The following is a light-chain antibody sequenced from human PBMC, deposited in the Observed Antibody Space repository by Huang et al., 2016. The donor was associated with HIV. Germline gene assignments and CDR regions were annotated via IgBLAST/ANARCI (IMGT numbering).Light chain of an antibody. V-gene: IGKV3-15*01. Sequence: EIVMTQSPATLSVSPGERATLSCRASQSVSSNLAWYQQKPGQAPRLLIYCASTRATGIPARFSGSGSGTKFTLTISSLQSEDFALYYCQQYDNWPPEYTFGQGTKLEIK. CDR2: CAS. CDR3: QQYDNWPPEYT. CDR1: QSVSSN. J-gene: IGKJ2*01.